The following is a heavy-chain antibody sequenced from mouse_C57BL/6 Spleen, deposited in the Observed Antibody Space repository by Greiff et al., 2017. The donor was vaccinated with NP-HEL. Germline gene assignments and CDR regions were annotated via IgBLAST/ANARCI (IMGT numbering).Heavy chain of an antibody. Sequence: QVQLQQPGAELVRPGSSVKLSRKASGYTFTSYWMDWVKQRPGQGLEWIGNIYPSDSETHYNQKFKDKATLTVDKSSSTAYMQLSSLTSEDSAVYYCARGDLFFDYWGQGTTLTVSS. D-gene: IGHD1-1*01. CDR1: GYTFTSYW. V-gene: IGHV1-61*01. CDR3: ARGDLFFDY. J-gene: IGHJ2*01. CDR2: IYPSDSET.